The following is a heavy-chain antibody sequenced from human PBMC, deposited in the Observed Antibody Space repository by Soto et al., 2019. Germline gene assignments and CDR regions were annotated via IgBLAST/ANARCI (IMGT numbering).Heavy chain of an antibody. V-gene: IGHV1-8*01. D-gene: IGHD3-3*01. CDR3: ARGSYYDFWSGPNPRAFDI. CDR2: MNPNSGNT. J-gene: IGHJ3*02. Sequence: GASVKVSCKASGYTFTSYDINWVRQATGQGLEWMGWMNPNSGNTGYAQKFQGRVTMTRNTSISTAYMELSSLRSEDTAVYYCARGSYYDFWSGPNPRAFDIWGQGTIVTVSS. CDR1: GYTFTSYD.